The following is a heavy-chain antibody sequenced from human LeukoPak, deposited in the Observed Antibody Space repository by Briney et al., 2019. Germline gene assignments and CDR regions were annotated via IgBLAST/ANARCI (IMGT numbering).Heavy chain of an antibody. Sequence: GASVKVSCKASGYTFTSYDINWVRQATGQGLEWMGWMNPNSGNTGYAQKFQGRVTITRNTSISTAYMELSSLRSEGTAVYYCAREANCSSTSCYTVIWGQGTLVTVSS. V-gene: IGHV1-8*03. CDR2: MNPNSGNT. CDR1: GYTFTSYD. J-gene: IGHJ4*02. D-gene: IGHD2-2*02. CDR3: AREANCSSTSCYTVI.